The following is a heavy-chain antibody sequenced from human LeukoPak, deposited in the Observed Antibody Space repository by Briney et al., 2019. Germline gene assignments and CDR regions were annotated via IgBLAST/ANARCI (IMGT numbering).Heavy chain of an antibody. CDR1: GFTFHTYA. D-gene: IGHD4-17*01. CDR3: AKDVWTTVTTTFDY. V-gene: IGHV3-23*01. J-gene: IGHJ4*02. Sequence: GGSLRLSCAASGFTFHTYAMDWVRQAPGKGLEWVAVISGSGASTYYADSVKGRFTISRDNSKNTLYLQMNSLRAEDTAVYYCAKDVWTTVTTTFDYWGQGTLVTVSS. CDR2: ISGSGAST.